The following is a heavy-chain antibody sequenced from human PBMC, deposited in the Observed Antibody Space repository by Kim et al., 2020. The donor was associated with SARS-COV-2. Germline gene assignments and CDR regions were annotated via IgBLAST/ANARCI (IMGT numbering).Heavy chain of an antibody. D-gene: IGHD3-10*01. V-gene: IGHV3-9*01. CDR3: AKMNSGRGIDAFDI. Sequence: ADSVKGRFTISRDNAKNSLYLQMNSLGAEDTALYYCAKMNSGRGIDAFDIWGQGTMVTVSS. J-gene: IGHJ3*02.